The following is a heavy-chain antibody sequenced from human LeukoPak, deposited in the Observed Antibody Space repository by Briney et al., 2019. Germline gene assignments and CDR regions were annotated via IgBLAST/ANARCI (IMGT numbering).Heavy chain of an antibody. CDR2: INPNSGGT. J-gene: IGHJ4*02. Sequence: ASVKVPCKASGYTFTGYYIHWVRQAPGQGLEWMGWINPNSGGTYYAQSFQDRVTMTRDTSISTAYMELSRLRSDDTAVYYCARAALGVWFGEPLGGPTEYWGQGTLVTVSS. D-gene: IGHD3-10*01. CDR3: ARAALGVWFGEPLGGPTEY. CDR1: GYTFTGYY. V-gene: IGHV1-2*02.